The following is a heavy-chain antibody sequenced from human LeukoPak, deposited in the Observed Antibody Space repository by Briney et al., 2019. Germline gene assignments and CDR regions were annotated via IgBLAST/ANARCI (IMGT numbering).Heavy chain of an antibody. Sequence: SETLSLTCTVSGGSISSSSYYWGWIRQPPGKGLEWIGSIYYSGSTYYNPSLKSRVTISVDTSKNQFSLKLSSVTAADTAVYYCARHIPRWSPQGYYYYMDVWGKGTTVTISS. CDR2: IYYSGST. CDR3: ARHIPRWSPQGYYYYMDV. J-gene: IGHJ6*03. CDR1: GGSISSSSYY. V-gene: IGHV4-39*01. D-gene: IGHD4-23*01.